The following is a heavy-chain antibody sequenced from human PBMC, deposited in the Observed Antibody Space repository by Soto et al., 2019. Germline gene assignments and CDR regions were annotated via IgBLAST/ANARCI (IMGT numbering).Heavy chain of an antibody. Sequence: EVQLVESGGGLVKPGGSLRLSCAASGFTFSNAWMSWVRQAPGKGLEWVGRIKSKTDAGTTDYAAPVQGRFTISRADSENTLYLQMNSLQTEDTAVYYCTTSMSTVTLTPLDYWGQGTLVTVSS. CDR3: TTSMSTVTLTPLDY. CDR2: IKSKTDAGTT. CDR1: GFTFSNAW. D-gene: IGHD4-17*01. J-gene: IGHJ4*02. V-gene: IGHV3-15*01.